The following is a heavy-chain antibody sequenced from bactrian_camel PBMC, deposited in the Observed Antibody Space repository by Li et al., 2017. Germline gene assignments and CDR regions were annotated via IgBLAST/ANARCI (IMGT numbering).Heavy chain of an antibody. CDR1: GLIFPGET. V-gene: IGHV3S67*01. Sequence: SLRLSCATSGLIFPGETLSWFRQIPGKEREVVASINWLSHTVYSHSVKGRFTISKDNVKNTLYLQMNSLKTEDTALYYCAADPYMTCIPPNVPRFDFLGQGTQVTVS. D-gene: IGHD3*01. J-gene: IGHJ4*01. CDR2: INWLSHT.